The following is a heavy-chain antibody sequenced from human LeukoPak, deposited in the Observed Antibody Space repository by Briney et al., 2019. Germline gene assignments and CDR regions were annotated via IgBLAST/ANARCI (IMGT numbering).Heavy chain of an antibody. V-gene: IGHV1-2*06. Sequence: GASVKVSCKASGFTFTAYDLHWVRQAPGHGPEWMGRINTNSGDTNYGQKFQDGVTMTRDTSITTVYMELSRLTSDDTAVYYCARDRLSAAGRGGWGPGTLVTVSS. J-gene: IGHJ4*02. CDR1: GFTFTAYD. D-gene: IGHD6-13*01. CDR2: INTNSGDT. CDR3: ARDRLSAAGRGG.